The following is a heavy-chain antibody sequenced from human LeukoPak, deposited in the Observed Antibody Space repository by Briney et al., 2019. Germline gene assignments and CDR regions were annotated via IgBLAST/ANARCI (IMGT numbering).Heavy chain of an antibody. V-gene: IGHV5-51*01. D-gene: IGHD3-22*01. CDR1: GYIFTNYR. CDR3: ARSIVADAFDI. Sequence: GESLKISCKGSGYIFTNYRIGWVRQMPGKGLEWMGIIYPGDSDTRYCPSFQGQVTISADKSINTAYLQWSTLKASDTAMYYCARSIVADAFDIWGQGTMVTVSS. CDR2: IYPGDSDT. J-gene: IGHJ3*02.